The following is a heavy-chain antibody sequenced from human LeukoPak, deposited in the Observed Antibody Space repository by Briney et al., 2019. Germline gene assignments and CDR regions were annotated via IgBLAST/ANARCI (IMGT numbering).Heavy chain of an antibody. CDR2: ISWNSGSTI. CDR3: ARDLHGLADY. D-gene: IGHD6-19*01. J-gene: IGHJ4*02. Sequence: GRSLRLSCAASGFTFDDYAMHWVRQAPGKGLEWVSGISWNSGSTIYYADSVKGRFTISRDNAKNSLYLQMNSLRAEDTAVYYCARDLHGLADYWGQGTLVTVSS. CDR1: GFTFDDYA. V-gene: IGHV3-9*01.